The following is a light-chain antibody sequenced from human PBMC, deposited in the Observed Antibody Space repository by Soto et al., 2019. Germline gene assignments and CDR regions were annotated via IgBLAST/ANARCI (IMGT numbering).Light chain of an antibody. Sequence: QSVLTQPPSASGSPGQPVTISCTGTRSDVGGYDYVSWYQQHPGQAPKPMIFEVSQRPSGVPDRFSGSKSGNTASLTVSALQAEDEADYFCSSYAGSSNYVFGTGTKVTVL. CDR3: SSYAGSSNYV. CDR2: EVS. CDR1: RSDVGGYDY. J-gene: IGLJ1*01. V-gene: IGLV2-8*01.